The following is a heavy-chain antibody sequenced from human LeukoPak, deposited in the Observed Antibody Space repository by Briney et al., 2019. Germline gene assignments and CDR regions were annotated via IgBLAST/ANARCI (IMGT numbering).Heavy chain of an antibody. J-gene: IGHJ6*02. CDR1: GGSIGSSGFY. V-gene: IGHV4-39*01. D-gene: IGHD6-19*01. CDR3: VRHVSSGWDYYNGLDV. CDR2: IYYPEST. Sequence: SETLSLTCKVSGGSIGSSGFYWGWIRQPPGKGLEWIGSIYYPESTHYNPSLESRVTISVDTSKYQVPLTLSSVTATDTAVYYCVRHVSSGWDYYNGLDVWGQGTTVTVSS.